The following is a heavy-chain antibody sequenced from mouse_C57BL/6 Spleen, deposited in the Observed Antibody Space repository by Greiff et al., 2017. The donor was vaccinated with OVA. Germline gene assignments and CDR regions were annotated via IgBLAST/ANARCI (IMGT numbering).Heavy chain of an antibody. Sequence: EVHLVESEGGLVQPGSSMKLSCTASGFTFSDYYMAWVRQVPEKGLEWVANINYDGSSTYYLDSLKSRFIISRDNAKNILYLQMSSLKSEDTATYYCARRALGSSQDYFDYWGQGTTLTVSS. CDR2: INYDGSST. CDR3: ARRALGSSQDYFDY. D-gene: IGHD1-1*01. CDR1: GFTFSDYY. V-gene: IGHV5-16*02. J-gene: IGHJ2*01.